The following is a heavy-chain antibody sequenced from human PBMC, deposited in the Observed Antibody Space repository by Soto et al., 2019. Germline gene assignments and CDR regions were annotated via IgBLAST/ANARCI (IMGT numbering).Heavy chain of an antibody. V-gene: IGHV1-69*01. CDR3: ARLSIARRDFDY. CDR2: TIPVFGTA. Sequence: QVQLVQSGAEVRKPGSSVKVSCKASGGTFSGYTITWVRQAPGQGLEWMGGTIPVFGTANYAQKFQGRVTITADESTSTAYMELSSLRSEDTAMYYCARLSIARRDFDYWGQGTLVTVSS. D-gene: IGHD6-6*01. CDR1: GGTFSGYT. J-gene: IGHJ4*02.